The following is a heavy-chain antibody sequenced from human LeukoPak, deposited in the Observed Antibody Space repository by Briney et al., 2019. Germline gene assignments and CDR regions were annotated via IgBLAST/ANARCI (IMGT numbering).Heavy chain of an antibody. Sequence: SETLSLTCTVSGGSISSGDYYWSWIRQPPGKGLEWIGYIYCSGSTYYNPSLKSRVTISVDTSKNQFSLKLSSVTAADTAVYYCARGGLGDPFDYWGQGTLVTVSS. J-gene: IGHJ4*02. CDR1: GGSISSGDYY. CDR3: ARGGLGDPFDY. V-gene: IGHV4-30-4*01. CDR2: IYCSGST. D-gene: IGHD3-16*01.